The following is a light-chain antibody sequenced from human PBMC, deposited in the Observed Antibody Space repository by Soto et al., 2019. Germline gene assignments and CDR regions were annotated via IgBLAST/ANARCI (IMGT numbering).Light chain of an antibody. CDR2: DVN. CDR3: YSWNSNSDTHYV. V-gene: IGLV2-14*03. Sequence: QSALTQPASVSGSPGQSITISCTGTSSDIGASNYVSWYQQHPGQAPKLMISDVNNRPSGISDRFSGSRSGNTASLTISGLQAEDDADYYCYSWNSNSDTHYVFGTGTKLTVL. J-gene: IGLJ1*01. CDR1: SSDIGASNY.